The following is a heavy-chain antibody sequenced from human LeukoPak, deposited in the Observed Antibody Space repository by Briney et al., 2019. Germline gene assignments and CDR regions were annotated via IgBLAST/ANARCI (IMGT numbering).Heavy chain of an antibody. CDR3: ARDSPGYDYFDS. CDR2: IYYTGST. CDR1: GGSISSGDYY. D-gene: IGHD5-12*01. J-gene: IGHJ4*02. Sequence: SETLSLTCTVSGGSISSGDYYWNWIRHPPGKGLEWIGYIYYTGSTYYNPSLKSRVTMSIDTSKNQFSLKLSSVTAADTAVYYCARDSPGYDYFDSWGQGALVTVSS. V-gene: IGHV4-30-4*08.